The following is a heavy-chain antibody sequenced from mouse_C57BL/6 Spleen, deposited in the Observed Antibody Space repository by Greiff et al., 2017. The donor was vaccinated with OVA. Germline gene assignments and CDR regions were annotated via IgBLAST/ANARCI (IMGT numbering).Heavy chain of an antibody. V-gene: IGHV8-8*01. J-gene: IGHJ4*01. D-gene: IGHD1-1*01. CDR3: ARIHYYGSSRYYAMDY. CDR2: IWWDDDK. CDR1: GFSLSTFGMG. Sequence: QVTLKVSGPGILQPSQTLSLTCSFSGFSLSTFGMGVGWIRQPSGKGLEWLAHIWWDDDKYYNPALKSRLTISKDTSKNQVFLKIANVDTADTATYYCARIHYYGSSRYYAMDYWGQGTSVTVSS.